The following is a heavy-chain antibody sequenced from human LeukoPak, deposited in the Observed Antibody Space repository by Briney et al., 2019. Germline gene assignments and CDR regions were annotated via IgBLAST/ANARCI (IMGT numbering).Heavy chain of an antibody. J-gene: IGHJ5*02. CDR2: IYYSGST. D-gene: IGHD5-24*01. Sequence: SETLSLTCTVSGGSISSSSYYWGWIRQPPGKGLEWIGSIYYSGSTYYNPSLKSRVTISVDTSKNQFSLKLSSVTAADTAVYYCASMGVGYNYPWGQGTLVTVSS. CDR3: ASMGVGYNYP. V-gene: IGHV4-39*01. CDR1: GGSISSSSYY.